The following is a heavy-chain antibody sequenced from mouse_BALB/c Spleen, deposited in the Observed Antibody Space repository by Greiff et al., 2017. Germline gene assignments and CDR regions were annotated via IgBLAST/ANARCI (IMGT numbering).Heavy chain of an antibody. Sequence: VKLQESGPELVKPGASVKISCKASGYAFSSSWMNWVKQRPGQGLEWIGRIYPGDGDTNYNGKFKGKATLTADKSSSTAYMQLSSLTSVDSAVYFCAREEVLRSLYAMDYWGQGTSVTVSS. D-gene: IGHD1-1*01. CDR2: IYPGDGDT. CDR1: GYAFSSSW. V-gene: IGHV1-82*01. J-gene: IGHJ4*01. CDR3: AREEVLRSLYAMDY.